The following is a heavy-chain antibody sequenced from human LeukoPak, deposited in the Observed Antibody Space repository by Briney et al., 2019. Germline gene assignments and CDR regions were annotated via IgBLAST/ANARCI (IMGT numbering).Heavy chain of an antibody. D-gene: IGHD6-13*01. CDR3: AREAQYSYSWYLDY. CDR2: INHRGNM. Sequence: ASETLSLTCTVSGGSIDTYYWTWLRQSPGKGLEWLAYINHRGNMNFNPSLRSRVTISVDTSKNHFSLKLISVTAADTAVYYCAREAQYSYSWYLDYWGQGTLVTVSS. CDR1: GGSIDTYY. V-gene: IGHV4-59*01. J-gene: IGHJ4*02.